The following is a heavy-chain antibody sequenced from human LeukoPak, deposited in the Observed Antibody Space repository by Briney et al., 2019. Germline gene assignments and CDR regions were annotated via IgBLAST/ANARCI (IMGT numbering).Heavy chain of an antibody. J-gene: IGHJ6*03. CDR1: GFTFSNAW. CDR3: AKKVPPEDSSSWQYYYYYYMDV. Sequence: GGSLRLSCAASGFTFSNAWMSWVRQAPGKGLEWVGRIKSKTDGGTTDYAAPVKGRFTISRDDSKNTLYLQMNSLRAEDTAVYYCAKKVPPEDSSSWQYYYYYYMDVWGKGTTVTVSS. D-gene: IGHD6-13*01. CDR2: IKSKTDGGTT. V-gene: IGHV3-15*01.